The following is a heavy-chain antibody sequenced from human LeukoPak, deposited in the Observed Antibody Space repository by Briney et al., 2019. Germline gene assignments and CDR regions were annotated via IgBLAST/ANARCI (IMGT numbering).Heavy chain of an antibody. V-gene: IGHV3-23*01. J-gene: IGHJ4*02. CDR2: ITSSGAGT. Sequence: PGGSLRLSCAASGFTFSIYAMSWVRQAPGKGLEWVSSITSSGAGTYYPDSVKGRFTISWDNSENTLYLQMNSLRAEDTAVYYCAKDRPNYYDTSGHYYRRNGDCWGQGTLVTVS. CDR3: AKDRPNYYDTSGHYYRRNGDC. D-gene: IGHD3-22*01. CDR1: GFTFSIYA.